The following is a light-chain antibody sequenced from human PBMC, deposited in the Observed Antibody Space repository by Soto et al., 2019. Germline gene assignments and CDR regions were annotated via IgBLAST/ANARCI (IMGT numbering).Light chain of an antibody. CDR3: QQYNNWLT. V-gene: IGKV3-15*01. CDR2: AAS. CDR1: QSVSATY. J-gene: IGKJ4*01. Sequence: EIVLTQSPGTLSLSPGERATLSCRASQSVSATYLAWYQQKPGQAPRLLIYAASTRATGIPARFSGSGSGTEFTLTISSLQSEDFAVYYCQQYNNWLTFGGGTKVDIK.